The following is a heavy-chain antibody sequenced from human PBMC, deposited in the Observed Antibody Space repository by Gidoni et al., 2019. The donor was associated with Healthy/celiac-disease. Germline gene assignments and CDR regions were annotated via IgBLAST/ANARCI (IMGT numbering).Heavy chain of an antibody. CDR1: GYSFTSYW. CDR2: IDPSDSYT. CDR3: ARQVDYYDSSGYYYINWFDP. J-gene: IGHJ5*02. V-gene: IGHV5-10-1*03. Sequence: EVQLVQSGAEVKKPGESLRISCKGSGYSFTSYWISWVRQMPGKGLEWMGRIDPSDSYTNYSPSFQGHVTISADKSISTAYLQWSSLKASDTAMYYCARQVDYYDSSGYYYINWFDPWGQGTLVTVSS. D-gene: IGHD3-22*01.